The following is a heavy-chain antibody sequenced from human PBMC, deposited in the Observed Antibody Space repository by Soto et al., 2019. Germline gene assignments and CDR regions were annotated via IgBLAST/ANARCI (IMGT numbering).Heavy chain of an antibody. CDR1: GASLSDNY. CDR3: ARAAQQLVGGYYYGMDV. CDR2: INHSGNT. Sequence: SETLSLTCAVYGASLSDNYCNWLRQPPGKGLEWIGEINHSGNTNYNPSLRSRVTISIDTSKNQLSLNLRSVSAADTAVYYCARAAQQLVGGYYYGMDVWGQGTTVTVSS. V-gene: IGHV4-34*01. J-gene: IGHJ6*02. D-gene: IGHD6-13*01.